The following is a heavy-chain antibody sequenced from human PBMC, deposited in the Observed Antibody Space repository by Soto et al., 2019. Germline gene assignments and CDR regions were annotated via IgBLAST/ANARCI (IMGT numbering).Heavy chain of an antibody. CDR1: GFSFNEAW. J-gene: IGHJ6*02. D-gene: IGHD2-15*01. CDR2: IKTSAGGGAT. Sequence: EVQLVESAGGLVKPGGSLRLSCVASGFSFNEAWMNWVRQAPGQGLEWVGRIKTSAGGGATNYAAPVQGRFTISRDDSKTTLYLPMNSLRTDDTALYYCTTGSVEGIWGQGTTVIVSS. CDR3: TTGSVEGI. V-gene: IGHV3-15*06.